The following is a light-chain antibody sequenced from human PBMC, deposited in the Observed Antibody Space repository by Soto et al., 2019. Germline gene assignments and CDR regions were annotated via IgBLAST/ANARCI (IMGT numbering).Light chain of an antibody. Sequence: DIVLTQSPATLSLSPGYRATLSCRASQTINNYLAWYQQKPGQAHRLHVSDALYRTIGIPARFIASGYGTHFTLTISSLDPEDFAVYYCQQRSDWPPRLTFGGGTKVEIK. CDR2: DAL. V-gene: IGKV3-11*01. J-gene: IGKJ4*02. CDR1: QTINNY. CDR3: QQRSDWPPRLT.